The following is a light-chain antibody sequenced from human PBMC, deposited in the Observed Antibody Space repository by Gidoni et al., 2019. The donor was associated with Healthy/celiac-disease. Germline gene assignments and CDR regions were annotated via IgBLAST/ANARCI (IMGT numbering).Light chain of an antibody. J-gene: IGKJ3*01. CDR1: QSVSRSY. CDR2: GAS. CDR3: QQYGSSPWT. Sequence: EIVLTQSPGTLSLSPGERATLSCSASQSVSRSYLAWYQQKPGQAPRLLSYGASNRATGIPDRFSGSGSGTDFTLTISRLEPEEFAVYYCQQYGSSPWTFXPXTKVDIK. V-gene: IGKV3-20*01.